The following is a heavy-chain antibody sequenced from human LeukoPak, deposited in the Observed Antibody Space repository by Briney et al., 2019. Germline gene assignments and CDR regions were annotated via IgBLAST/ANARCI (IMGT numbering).Heavy chain of an antibody. CDR3: AREGDTAMVTPYSAGYFDY. Sequence: KSSETLSLTCAVYGGSLSGYYWSWIRQPPGKGLEWIGEINHSGSTNYNPSLKSRVTISVDTSKNQLSLKLSSMTAADTAVYYCAREGDTAMVTPYSAGYFDYWGQGTLVTVSS. CDR2: INHSGST. J-gene: IGHJ4*02. V-gene: IGHV4-34*01. D-gene: IGHD5-18*01. CDR1: GGSLSGYY.